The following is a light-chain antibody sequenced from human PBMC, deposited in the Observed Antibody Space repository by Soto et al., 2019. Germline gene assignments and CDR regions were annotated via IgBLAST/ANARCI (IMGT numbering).Light chain of an antibody. V-gene: IGKV4-1*01. CDR2: WAS. CDR1: QSVLYSSNNKNY. J-gene: IGKJ1*01. Sequence: DIVMTQSPDSLAVPLGERATINCKSSQSVLYSSNNKNYLAWYQQKPGQPPKMLIYWASTRESGVPDRFSGSGSGTDFTLTISSLQAEDVAVYYCQQHYIAPSFGQGTKVEIK. CDR3: QQHYIAPS.